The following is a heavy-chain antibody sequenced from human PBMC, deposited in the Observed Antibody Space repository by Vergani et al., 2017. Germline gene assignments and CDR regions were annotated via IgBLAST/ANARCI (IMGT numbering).Heavy chain of an antibody. D-gene: IGHD6-13*01. CDR2: IYHSGST. V-gene: IGHV4-39*07. CDR1: GGSISSGSYY. CDR3: ARSTHPETYSSSWDFDY. Sequence: QVQLQESGPGLVKPSQTLSLTCTVSGGSISSGSYYWSWVRQPPGKGLEWIGEIYHSGSTNYNPSLKSRVTISVDTSKNQFSLKLSSVTAADTAVYYCARSTHPETYSSSWDFDYWGQGTLVTVSS. J-gene: IGHJ4*02.